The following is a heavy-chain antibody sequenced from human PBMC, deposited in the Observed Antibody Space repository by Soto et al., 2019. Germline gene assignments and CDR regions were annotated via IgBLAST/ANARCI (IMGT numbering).Heavy chain of an antibody. CDR3: AKEIGGYYFDS. Sequence: DVQLLESGGGLVQPGGSLRLSCEASAFTFSTFAMSWVRQAPGKGLESVSRISGSGGTTYYADSVKGRFTISRDNSKNTLYLQVNSLRAEDTAVYYCAKEIGGYYFDSWGQGTLVAVSS. J-gene: IGHJ4*02. D-gene: IGHD3-16*01. CDR1: AFTFSTFA. V-gene: IGHV3-23*01. CDR2: ISGSGGTT.